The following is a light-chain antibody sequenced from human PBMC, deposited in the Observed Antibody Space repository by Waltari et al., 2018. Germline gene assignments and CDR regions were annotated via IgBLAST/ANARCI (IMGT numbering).Light chain of an antibody. Sequence: IQLTQSPSSLAASVGDKVTITCLASEGISTYLAWYPQQPGKAPKLLIYGASTLQSGVPSRFSGSGSGTDFTLTISSLQPGDFATYYCQQLDKYPLTFGGGTKVEIK. CDR3: QQLDKYPLT. J-gene: IGKJ4*01. CDR2: GAS. CDR1: EGISTY. V-gene: IGKV1-9*01.